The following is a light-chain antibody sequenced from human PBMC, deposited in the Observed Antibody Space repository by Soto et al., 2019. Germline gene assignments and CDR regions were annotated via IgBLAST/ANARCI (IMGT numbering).Light chain of an antibody. CDR2: GAS. CDR3: QKRSNWPPLT. CDR1: QSVGSNY. J-gene: IGKJ4*01. Sequence: EIVLTQFPGTLSLSPGERATLSCRASQSVGSNYLAWYQQRPGQPPNLLIFGASPRAPDIPDRFSGSGSGTEFTLTISSLQSEDFAVYYCQKRSNWPPLTVGGGTKVDI. V-gene: IGKV3D-20*02.